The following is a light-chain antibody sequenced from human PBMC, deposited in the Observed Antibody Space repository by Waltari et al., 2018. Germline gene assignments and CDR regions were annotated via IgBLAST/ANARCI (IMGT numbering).Light chain of an antibody. CDR2: DVT. CDR1: SGDVGDFTY. V-gene: IGLV2-11*01. J-gene: IGLJ2*01. Sequence: QSALTQPRSVSGSPGQSVTISCTGSSGDVGDFTYVSWYQQHPGKAPKLMIYDVTKRPAGVPDRVSGSRSADTASLTISGLQAEDEADYYCCSYGGSYTLVVFGGGTKLTVL. CDR3: CSYGGSYTLVV.